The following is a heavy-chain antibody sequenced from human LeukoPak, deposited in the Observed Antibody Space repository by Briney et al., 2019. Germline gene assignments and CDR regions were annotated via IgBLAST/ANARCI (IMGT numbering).Heavy chain of an antibody. CDR2: ISAGGST. D-gene: IGHD2-15*01. V-gene: IGHV3-23*01. Sequence: GASLRLSCAASGFTFSNYAMSWVRQVPGKGLEWVSAISAGGSTYYADSVRGRFTISRDNSKNTLCLQMNTLRAEDTALYYCAKAVVGVAAIAYWGRGTLVTVPS. CDR3: AKAVVGVAAIAY. J-gene: IGHJ4*02. CDR1: GFTFSNYA.